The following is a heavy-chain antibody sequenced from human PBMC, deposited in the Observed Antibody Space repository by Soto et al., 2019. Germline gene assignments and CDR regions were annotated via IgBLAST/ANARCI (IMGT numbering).Heavy chain of an antibody. V-gene: IGHV4-30-2*01. CDR3: ASSVAYRGGWWPYYFDY. J-gene: IGHJ4*02. D-gene: IGHD6-19*01. Sequence: SETLPLTCAISGGSISSAGYSGNWILQPPGEGLEWIGYIYPSGSFLYNPSLKSRVTISLDRSKNQFSLRLRSVTAAATAVYYFASSVAYRGGWWPYYFDYWRQGALVTV. CDR1: GGSISSAGYS. CDR2: IYPSGSF.